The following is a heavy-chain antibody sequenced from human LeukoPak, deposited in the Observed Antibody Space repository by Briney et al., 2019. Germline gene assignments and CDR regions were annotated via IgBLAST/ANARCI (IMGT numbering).Heavy chain of an antibody. CDR1: GYTFTGYY. CDR2: INPNSGGT. V-gene: IGHV1-2*02. D-gene: IGHD4-17*01. CDR3: AREDYGDSSGWFDP. Sequence: ASVKVSCKASGYTFTGYYMHWVRQAPGQGLEWMGWINPNSGGTNYAQKFQGRVTMTRDTSISTAYMELSRLRSDDTAVYYCAREDYGDSSGWFDPWGQGTLVTVSS. J-gene: IGHJ5*02.